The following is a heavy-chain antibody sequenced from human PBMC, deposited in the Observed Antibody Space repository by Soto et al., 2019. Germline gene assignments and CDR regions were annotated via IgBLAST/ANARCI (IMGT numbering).Heavy chain of an antibody. Sequence: QVQLVQSGLEVKKPGASVKVSCKASGYTFTSYGITWVRQAPGQGLEYMGWISGYNGNTNYVPKFQGRVTMTTDTSTRTVYMELRSLRSDDTAVYYCARGSAPIDYWGQGTLVTVSS. CDR2: ISGYNGNT. CDR1: GYTFTSYG. CDR3: ARGSAPIDY. V-gene: IGHV1-18*01. J-gene: IGHJ4*02.